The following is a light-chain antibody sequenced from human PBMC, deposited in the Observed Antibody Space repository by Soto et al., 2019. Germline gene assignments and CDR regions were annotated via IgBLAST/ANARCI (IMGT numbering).Light chain of an antibody. J-gene: IGKJ1*01. CDR2: KAS. Sequence: DIQIAKNYSTLSDSVGESLTVTCRASQTISSWLAWYQQKPGKAPKLLIYKASTLKSGVPSRFSGSGSGTDFTLTISSLQPEDFATYYCQQSYSPPWPFGQRTKVDIK. CDR3: QQSYSPPWP. CDR1: QTISSW. V-gene: IGKV1-5*03.